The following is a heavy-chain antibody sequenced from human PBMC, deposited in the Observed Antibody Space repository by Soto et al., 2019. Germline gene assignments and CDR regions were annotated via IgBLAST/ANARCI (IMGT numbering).Heavy chain of an antibody. D-gene: IGHD7-27*01. V-gene: IGHV4-59*11. Sequence: SETLSLTCTVSGGSINNHYWSWIRQPPGQGLEWIGFFYYSGSNNYNPSLKSRVTMSVDTSKNQFSLKLSSLTAADTAIYYCARANWFFDYWGQGTLVTVSS. CDR2: FYYSGSN. CDR3: ARANWFFDY. CDR1: GGSINNHY. J-gene: IGHJ4*02.